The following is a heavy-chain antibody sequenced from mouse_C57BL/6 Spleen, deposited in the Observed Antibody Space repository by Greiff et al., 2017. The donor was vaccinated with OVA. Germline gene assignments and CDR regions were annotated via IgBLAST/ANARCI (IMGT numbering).Heavy chain of an antibody. V-gene: IGHV3-6*01. Sequence: DVQLQESGPGLVKPSQSLSLTCSVTGYSITSGYYWNWIRQFPGNKLEWMGYISYDGSNNYNPSLKNRISITRDTSKNQFFLKLNSVTTEDTATYYCAITTVVANYWYFDVWGTGTTVTVSS. CDR1: GYSITSGYY. J-gene: IGHJ1*03. CDR3: AITTVVANYWYFDV. CDR2: ISYDGSN. D-gene: IGHD1-1*01.